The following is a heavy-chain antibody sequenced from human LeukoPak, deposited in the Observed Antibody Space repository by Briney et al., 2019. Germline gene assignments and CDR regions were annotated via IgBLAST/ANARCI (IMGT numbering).Heavy chain of an antibody. CDR2: MLYSGRT. V-gene: IGHV4-59*08. CDR1: GGSFSGYY. Sequence: SETLSLTCAVYGGSFSGYYWSWIRQPPGKGLEWIGQMLYSGRTTYNSSLKYRVTMSVGTSRNQFSLKLSSVTAADTALYYCVRHSWSEKFSWDYWGQGTLVTVSS. J-gene: IGHJ4*02. CDR3: VRHSWSEKFSWDY.